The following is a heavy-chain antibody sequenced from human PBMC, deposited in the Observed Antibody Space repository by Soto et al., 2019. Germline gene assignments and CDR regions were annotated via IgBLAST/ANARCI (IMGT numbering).Heavy chain of an antibody. J-gene: IGHJ4*02. Sequence: GGSLRLSCAASGFTFSSYGMHWVRQAPGKGLEWVAVISYDGSNKYYADSVKGRFTISRDNSKNTLYLQMNSLRAEDTAVYYCAKDNYDFWSGYSGPPGYWGQGTQVTVSS. CDR2: ISYDGSNK. D-gene: IGHD3-3*01. CDR3: AKDNYDFWSGYSGPPGY. V-gene: IGHV3-30*18. CDR1: GFTFSSYG.